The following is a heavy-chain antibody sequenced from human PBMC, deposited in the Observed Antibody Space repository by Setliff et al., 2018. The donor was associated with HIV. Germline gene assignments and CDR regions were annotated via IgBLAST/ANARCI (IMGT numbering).Heavy chain of an antibody. J-gene: IGHJ3*02. CDR2: ITQGGDSE. V-gene: IGHV3-23*01. CDR3: AKLLFFAFHT. Sequence: AGGSLRLSCAASGFIFSSYVMGWVRQAPGKGLGWCSVITQGGDSEYYADSVQGRFTISKDHSKNTLYLQMNSLRAEDTAMYYCAKLLFFAFHTWGQGTMVTVSS. D-gene: IGHD3-3*01. CDR1: GFIFSSYV.